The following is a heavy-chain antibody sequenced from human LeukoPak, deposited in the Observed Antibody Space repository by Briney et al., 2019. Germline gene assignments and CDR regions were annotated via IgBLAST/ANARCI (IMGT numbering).Heavy chain of an antibody. CDR3: ARGAVAYCGGDCMSYFQH. CDR2: INPNSGGT. Sequence: ASVKVSCKASGYTFTGYYMHWVRQAPGQGLEWMGWINPNSGGTNYAQKFQGRVTMTRDTSISTAYMELSRLRSDDTAVYYCARGAVAYCGGDCMSYFQHWGQGTLVTVSS. J-gene: IGHJ1*01. CDR1: GYTFTGYY. D-gene: IGHD2-21*02. V-gene: IGHV1-2*02.